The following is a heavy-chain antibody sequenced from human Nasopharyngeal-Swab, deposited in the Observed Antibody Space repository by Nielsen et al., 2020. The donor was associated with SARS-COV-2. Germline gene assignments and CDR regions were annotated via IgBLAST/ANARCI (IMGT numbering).Heavy chain of an antibody. CDR1: GYSISSGYY. CDR2: IYHSGST. CDR3: ASTPLFYYGSGSYYTD. V-gene: IGHV4-38-2*02. D-gene: IGHD3-10*01. J-gene: IGHJ4*02. Sequence: SETLSLTCTVSGYSISSGYYWGWIRQPPGKGLEWIGSIYHSGSTYYNPSLKSRVTISVDTSKNQFSLKLSSVTAADTAVYYCASTPLFYYGSGSYYTDWGQGTLVTVSS.